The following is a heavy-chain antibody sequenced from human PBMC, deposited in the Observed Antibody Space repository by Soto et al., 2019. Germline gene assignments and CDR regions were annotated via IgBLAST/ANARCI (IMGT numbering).Heavy chain of an antibody. CDR2: IYYSGST. Sequence: PSETLSLTCTVSGGSISSGGYYWSWIRQHPGKGLEWIGYIYYSGSTYYNPSLKSRVTISVDTSKNQFSLKLSSVTAADTAVYYCARAQGYYYDSRIAFDIWGQGNPGPRLL. CDR3: ARAQGYYYDSRIAFDI. CDR1: GGSISSGGYY. J-gene: IGHJ3*02. D-gene: IGHD3-22*01. V-gene: IGHV4-31*03.